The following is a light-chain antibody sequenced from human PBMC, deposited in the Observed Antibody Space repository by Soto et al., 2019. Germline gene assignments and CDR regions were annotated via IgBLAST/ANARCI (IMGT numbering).Light chain of an antibody. CDR2: AAS. V-gene: IGKV1-39*01. CDR1: QSISTY. CDR3: QQTYPTPRGFT. J-gene: IGKJ3*01. Sequence: DIQMTQSPSSLSASLGARVTITCRAGQSISTYLNWYQQKPGKAPRLLIYAASNLQSGVPSRFSGSGSGTDFTLTISSLQPEDFATYYCQQTYPTPRGFTFGHGTKVHIK.